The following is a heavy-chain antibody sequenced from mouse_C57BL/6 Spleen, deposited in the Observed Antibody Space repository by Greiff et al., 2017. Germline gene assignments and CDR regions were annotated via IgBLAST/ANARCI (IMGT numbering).Heavy chain of an antibody. CDR1: GFTFSSYA. CDR2: ISDGGSYT. CDR3: ARDGDYFAY. Sequence: EVKVVESGGGLVKPGGSLKLSCAASGFTFSSYAMSWVRQTPEKRLEWVATISDGGSYTYYPDNVKGRFTISRDNAKNNLYLQMSHLKSEDTAMYYCARDGDYFAYWGQGTTLTVSS. V-gene: IGHV5-4*01. J-gene: IGHJ2*01.